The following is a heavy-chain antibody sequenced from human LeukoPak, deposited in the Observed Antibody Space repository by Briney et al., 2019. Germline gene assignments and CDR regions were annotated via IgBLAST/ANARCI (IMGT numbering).Heavy chain of an antibody. D-gene: IGHD2-2*01. CDR2: IIPILGTA. Sequence: SVKVSCKASGGTFSSYAISWVRQAPGQGLEWMGGIIPILGTANYAQKFQGRVTITADKSTSTAYMELSSLRSEDTAVYYCASRYCSSTSCYDYYYGMDVWGKGTTVTVSS. CDR3: ASRYCSSTSCYDYYYGMDV. V-gene: IGHV1-69*06. CDR1: GGTFSSYA. J-gene: IGHJ6*04.